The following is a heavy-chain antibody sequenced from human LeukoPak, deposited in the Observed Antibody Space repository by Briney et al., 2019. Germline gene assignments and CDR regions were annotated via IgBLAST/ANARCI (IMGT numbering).Heavy chain of an antibody. J-gene: IGHJ5*02. CDR3: AKEGTPQVSTWYDL. CDR1: GFTFSNAW. D-gene: IGHD3-10*01. Sequence: PGGSLRLSCAASGFTFSNAWMSWVRQAPGKGLEWVAVISYAGGTQHYADSVRGRFIISRDNPRNTLYLQMNILRTEDTAVYYCAKEGTPQVSTWYDLWGQGTHVIVSS. V-gene: IGHV3-30*18. CDR2: ISYAGGTQ.